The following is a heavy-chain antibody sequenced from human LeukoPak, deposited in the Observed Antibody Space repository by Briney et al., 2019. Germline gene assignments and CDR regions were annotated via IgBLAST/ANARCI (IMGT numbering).Heavy chain of an antibody. D-gene: IGHD4/OR15-4a*01. V-gene: IGHV3-64D*06. CDR1: GFTFNSYP. CDR2: NSRNGGST. CDR3: VKESGFMVAPNSAFDI. J-gene: IGHJ3*02. Sequence: GGSLRLSCSASGFTFNSYPVHWVRQAPGKGLEYVSGNSRNGGSTYYADSVKGRFTISRDNSKNTLYLQMSSLRAEDTAVYYCVKESGFMVAPNSAFDIWGQGTMVTVSS.